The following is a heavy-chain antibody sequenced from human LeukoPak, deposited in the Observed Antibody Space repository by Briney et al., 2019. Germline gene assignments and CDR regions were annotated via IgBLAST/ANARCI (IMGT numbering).Heavy chain of an antibody. D-gene: IGHD1-14*01. Sequence: SVKVSCKASGGTFSSYAISWVRQAPGQGLEWMGGIIPIFGTANYAQKFQGRVTITTDESTSTAYMELSSLRSEDTAVYYCASRRFRNSARGSFDYWGQGTLVTVSS. CDR1: GGTFSSYA. J-gene: IGHJ4*02. CDR2: IIPIFGTA. V-gene: IGHV1-69*05. CDR3: ASRRFRNSARGSFDY.